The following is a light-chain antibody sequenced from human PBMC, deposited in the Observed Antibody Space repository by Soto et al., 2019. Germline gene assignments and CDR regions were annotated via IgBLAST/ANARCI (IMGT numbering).Light chain of an antibody. J-gene: IGLJ3*02. CDR2: EVT. Sequence: QSALTKPPFASRSPGQSVTISCTGTRSDVGGYNYVAWYQQYPGRAPKLMIYEVTKRPSGVPDRFSGTKSGNTASLTVSGLQAEDEADYYCNSYSASNNFYFVFGGGTKLTVL. CDR1: RSDVGGYNY. CDR3: NSYSASNNFYFV. V-gene: IGLV2-8*02.